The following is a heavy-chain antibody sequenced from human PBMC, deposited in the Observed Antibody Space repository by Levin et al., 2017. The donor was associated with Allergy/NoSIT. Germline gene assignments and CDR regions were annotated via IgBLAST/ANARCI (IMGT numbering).Heavy chain of an antibody. D-gene: IGHD6-19*01. CDR1: GFTFKDYA. CDR3: AKDHSGAAVPAFDI. CDR2: ISWNGDTI. V-gene: IGHV3-9*01. J-gene: IGHJ3*02. Sequence: PGGSLRLSCAASGFTFKDYAMHWVRQAPGKGLEWGSGISWNGDTIGYADSVKGRFTISRDSAKNSLYLQMNSLRPEDTALYYFAKDHSGAAVPAFDIWGKGQWSPSLQ.